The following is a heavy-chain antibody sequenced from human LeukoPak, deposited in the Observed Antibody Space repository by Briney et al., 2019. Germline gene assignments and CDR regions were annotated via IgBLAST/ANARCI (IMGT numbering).Heavy chain of an antibody. CDR2: IYYSGST. Sequence: KSSETLSLTCSVSGGSISNSHYYWGWIRLPPGRGMEWIGTIYYSGSTNYNPSLKSRLTISVHTSKNQFSLKLSSVTAADTAVYYCARHDLYSSGWYAGAGPPLYYFDYWGQGTLVTVSS. CDR1: GGSISNSHYY. V-gene: IGHV4-39*01. CDR3: ARHDLYSSGWYAGAGPPLYYFDY. D-gene: IGHD6-19*01. J-gene: IGHJ4*02.